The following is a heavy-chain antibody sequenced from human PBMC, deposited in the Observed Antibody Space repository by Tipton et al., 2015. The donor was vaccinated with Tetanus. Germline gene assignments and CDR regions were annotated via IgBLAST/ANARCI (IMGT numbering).Heavy chain of an antibody. V-gene: IGHV4-30-2*01. CDR1: GGSINSPDYS. CDR3: ARNRGQQFVSDWFDP. Sequence: TLSLTCTVSGGSINSPDYSWGWIRQPPGKGIEWIGYIYQSGSTSYNPSLATRVTITADKSKNQCSINLRSVTAAYTAVYYCARNRGQQFVSDWFDPWGQGTLVTVSS. D-gene: IGHD6-6*01. CDR2: IYQSGST. J-gene: IGHJ5*02.